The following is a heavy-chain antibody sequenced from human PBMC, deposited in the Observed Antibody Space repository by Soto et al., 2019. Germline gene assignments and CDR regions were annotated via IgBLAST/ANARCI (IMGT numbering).Heavy chain of an antibody. CDR2: IYYSGST. CDR1: GGSISSGYYY. Sequence: QVQLQESGPGLVKPSQTLSLTCTVSGGSISSGYYYWSWIRQPPGKVLEWIGYIYYSGSTYYNPSLNCRVTKSVDTSKNQFSLKLSSVTAAYTAVYYCTRAERKYCSSTSCYSFWVDPWGQGTLVNVSS. D-gene: IGHD2-2*01. J-gene: IGHJ5*02. CDR3: TRAERKYCSSTSCYSFWVDP. V-gene: IGHV4-30-4*01.